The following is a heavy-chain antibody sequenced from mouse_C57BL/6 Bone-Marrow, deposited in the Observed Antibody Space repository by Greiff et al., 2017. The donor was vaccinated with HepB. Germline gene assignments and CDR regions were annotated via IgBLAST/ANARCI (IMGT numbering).Heavy chain of an antibody. J-gene: IGHJ1*03. CDR1: GFTFSDYY. CDR2: INYDGSST. CDR3: ARERNYYGSSYGGYFDV. Sequence: EVMLVESEGGLVQPGSSMKLSCTASGFTFSDYYMAWVRQVPEKGLEWVANINYDGSSTYYLDSLKSRFIISRDNAKNILYLQMSSLKSEDTATYYCARERNYYGSSYGGYFDVWGTGTTVTVSS. V-gene: IGHV5-16*01. D-gene: IGHD1-1*01.